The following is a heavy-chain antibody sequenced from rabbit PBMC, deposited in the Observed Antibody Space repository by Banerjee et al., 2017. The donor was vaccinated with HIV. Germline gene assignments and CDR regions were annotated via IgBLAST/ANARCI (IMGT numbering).Heavy chain of an antibody. D-gene: IGHD6-1*01. CDR1: GFDFSGNV. Sequence: QEQLVESGGGLVKPGASLTLTCKASGFDFSGNVMCWVRQAPGKGPEWIACIYTGSSGSTYYASWAKGRFTITRSTSLNTVTLQLNSLTAADTATYFCARDRYVGGSGYGYGMGLWGPGTLVTVS. CDR2: IYTGSSGST. CDR3: ARDRYVGGSGYGYGMGL. V-gene: IGHV1S47*01. J-gene: IGHJ4*01.